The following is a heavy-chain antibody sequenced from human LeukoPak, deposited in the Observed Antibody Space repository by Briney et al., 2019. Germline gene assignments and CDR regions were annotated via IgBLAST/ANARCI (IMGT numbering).Heavy chain of an antibody. J-gene: IGHJ3*02. CDR1: GFTFDDYA. Sequence: GRSLRLSCAASGFTFDDYAMHWVRQAPGKGLEWVSGISWNSGSIGYADSVKGRFTISRDNAKNSLYLQMNSLRAEDMALYYCAKDRIPLVGANIAFDIWGQGTMVTVSS. CDR2: ISWNSGSI. CDR3: AKDRIPLVGANIAFDI. D-gene: IGHD1-26*01. V-gene: IGHV3-9*03.